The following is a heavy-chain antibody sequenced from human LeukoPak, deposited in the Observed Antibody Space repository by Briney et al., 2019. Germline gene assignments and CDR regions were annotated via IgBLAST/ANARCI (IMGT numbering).Heavy chain of an antibody. D-gene: IGHD4-17*01. Sequence: SGGSLRLSCAASGFTFSSYSMNWVRQPPGKRLEWIASIYYSGITYYNPSLNSRVTISLDTSKNQVSLRLTSVTAADTALYYCARRRDDYGAYFDYWGQGILVTVSS. CDR2: IYYSGIT. J-gene: IGHJ4*02. CDR3: ARRRDDYGAYFDY. CDR1: GFTFSSYSMN. V-gene: IGHV4-39*01.